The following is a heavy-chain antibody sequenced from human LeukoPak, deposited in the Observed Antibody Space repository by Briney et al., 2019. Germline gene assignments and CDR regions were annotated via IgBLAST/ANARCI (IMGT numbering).Heavy chain of an antibody. CDR2: IYYTGNT. J-gene: IGHJ4*02. D-gene: IGHD5/OR15-5a*01. Sequence: SETLSLTCTVSGXFISSYYWSWIRQPPGKGLEWIGYIYYTGNTNYNPSLKSRVTISIDTSKNQFSPKMRSATAADTAVYYCAREAVSTRVFDYWGQGSLVTVSS. V-gene: IGHV4-59*12. CDR3: AREAVSTRVFDY. CDR1: GXFISSYY.